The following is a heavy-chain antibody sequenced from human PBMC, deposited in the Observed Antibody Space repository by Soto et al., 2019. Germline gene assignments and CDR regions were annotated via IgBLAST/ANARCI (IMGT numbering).Heavy chain of an antibody. CDR1: GFSFSSFA. V-gene: IGHV3-23*01. Sequence: EVQLLESGGGFIHPGGSLRLSCAASGFSFSSFAMNWVRQAPGKGLEWVSIISGSADSTFYADSVKGRFTISRDNSKRTLYLQINSLRAKDTAVYYCAKTRGAMIYAISVYGMDVWGQGTTVTVSS. J-gene: IGHJ6*02. D-gene: IGHD2-8*01. CDR3: AKTRGAMIYAISVYGMDV. CDR2: ISGSADST.